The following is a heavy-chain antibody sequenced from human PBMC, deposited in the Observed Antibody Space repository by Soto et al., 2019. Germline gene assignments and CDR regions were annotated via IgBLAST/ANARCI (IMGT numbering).Heavy chain of an antibody. Sequence: SETLSLTCAVSGGSISSSNWWSWVRQPPGKGLEWIGEIYHSGSTNYNPSLKSRVTISVDKSKNQFSLKLSSVTAADTAVYYCARGTGGGSYYYYGMDVWGQGTTVTVSS. V-gene: IGHV4-4*02. CDR3: ARGTGGGSYYYYGMDV. J-gene: IGHJ6*02. CDR2: IYHSGST. D-gene: IGHD2-15*01. CDR1: GGSISSSNW.